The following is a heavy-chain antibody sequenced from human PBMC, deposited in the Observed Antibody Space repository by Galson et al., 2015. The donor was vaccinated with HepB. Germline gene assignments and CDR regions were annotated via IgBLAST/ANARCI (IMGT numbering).Heavy chain of an antibody. V-gene: IGHV3-30*04. Sequence: SLRLSCAASGFTFSSYAMHWVRQAPGKGLEWVAVISYDGSNKYYADSVKGRFTISRDNSKNTLYLQMNSLRAEDTAVYYCARWVVRGADSNYYYYGMDVWGQGTTVTVSS. D-gene: IGHD3-10*01. CDR1: GFTFSSYA. CDR3: ARWVVRGADSNYYYYGMDV. J-gene: IGHJ6*02. CDR2: ISYDGSNK.